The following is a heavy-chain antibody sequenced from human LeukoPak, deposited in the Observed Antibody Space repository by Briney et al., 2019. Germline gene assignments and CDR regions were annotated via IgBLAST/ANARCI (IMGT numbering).Heavy chain of an antibody. CDR3: ATQGNCDYGGWFDP. CDR2: IYSSGIT. D-gene: IGHD4/OR15-4a*01. Sequence: PSETLSLTCNVSGGSFGNYYWNWIRQSPGKGLEWIGYIYSSGITNYNPSLKTRVTISVGPSKNQFSLNVNSVSASDTAVYFCATQGNCDYGGWFDPWGQGIPVTVSS. J-gene: IGHJ5*02. V-gene: IGHV4-4*09. CDR1: GGSFGNYY.